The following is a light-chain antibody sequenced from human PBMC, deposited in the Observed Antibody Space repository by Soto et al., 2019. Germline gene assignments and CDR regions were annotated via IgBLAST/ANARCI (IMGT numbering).Light chain of an antibody. CDR2: GAS. CDR3: QQANSFPFT. V-gene: IGKV1-12*01. J-gene: IGKJ3*01. CDR1: QDIHTW. Sequence: DMQMTQSPSSVSASIGDRVTITCRASQDIHTWLAWYQQKSGQHPKLLIYGASHLQSGLPSRFSGSGSGTDFTLTISSLQSEDFATYYCQQANSFPFTFGPGTKVDVK.